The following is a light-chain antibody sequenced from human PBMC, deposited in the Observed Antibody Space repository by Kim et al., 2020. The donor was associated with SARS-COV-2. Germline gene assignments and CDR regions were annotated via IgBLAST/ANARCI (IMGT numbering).Light chain of an antibody. V-gene: IGKV1D-16*01. J-gene: IGKJ4*01. CDR1: QDISSW. CDR2: AAS. CDR3: QQYNSYPLT. Sequence: DIQMTQSPSSLSASVGDRVTITCRASQDISSWLAWYQQKPEKAPKSLIYAASNLQSGVPSRFSGSGSGTDFTLTISSLQPEDFATYDCQQYNSYPLTFGGGTKVDIK.